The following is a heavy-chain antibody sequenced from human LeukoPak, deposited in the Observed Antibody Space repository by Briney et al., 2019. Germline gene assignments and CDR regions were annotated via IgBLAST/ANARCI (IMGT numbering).Heavy chain of an antibody. CDR2: IYTSGRT. CDR1: GGSISSYY. V-gene: IGHV4-4*09. J-gene: IGHJ6*03. Sequence: PSETLSLTCTVSGGSISSYYWSWIRQPPGKGLEWVGYIYTSGRTNYNPSLKSRVTISVDTSKNQFSLKLSSVTAADTAVYYCARFYYDFWSPPYYYMDVWGKGTTVTVSS. D-gene: IGHD3-3*01. CDR3: ARFYYDFWSPPYYYMDV.